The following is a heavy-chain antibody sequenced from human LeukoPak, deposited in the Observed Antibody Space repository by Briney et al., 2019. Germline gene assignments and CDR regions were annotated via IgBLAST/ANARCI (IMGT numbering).Heavy chain of an antibody. V-gene: IGHV3-49*04. CDR2: IRSKAYGGTT. Sequence: GGSLRLSCTASGFTFGDYAMTWVRQAPGKGLEWVGFIRSKAYGGTTEYAASVKGRFTISRDDSNSIAYLQMNSLKTEDTAVYYCTRDLYYYEFWGQGTLVTVSS. CDR3: TRDLYYYEF. CDR1: GFTFGDYA. J-gene: IGHJ4*02.